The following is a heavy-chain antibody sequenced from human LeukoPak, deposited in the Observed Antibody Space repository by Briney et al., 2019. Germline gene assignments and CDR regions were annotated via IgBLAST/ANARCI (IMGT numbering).Heavy chain of an antibody. CDR2: LTGSGDIT. V-gene: IGHV3-23*01. J-gene: IGHJ5*02. Sequence: ETLSLTCAVYGGSFSGYYWSWVRQAPGKGLEWVSGLTGSGDITYYADSVKGRFTTSRDNSKNTLYLEMNSLRAEDTAVYYCAKRGNAISFFDPWGQGTLVTVSS. D-gene: IGHD3-10*01. CDR3: AKRGNAISFFDP. CDR1: GGSFSGYY.